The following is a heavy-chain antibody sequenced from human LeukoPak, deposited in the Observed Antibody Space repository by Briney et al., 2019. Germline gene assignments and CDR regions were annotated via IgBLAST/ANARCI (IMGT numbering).Heavy chain of an antibody. Sequence: SETLSLTCTVSGGSISSANYYWSWLRQPAGKGLEWIGRIYTTGSTNYNPSLKSRVTISVDTSKSQFSLKLSSVTAADAAVYYCARAGGSGTPYPNWFDPWGQGTLVTVSS. D-gene: IGHD3-10*01. CDR1: GGSISSANYY. CDR2: IYTTGST. V-gene: IGHV4-61*02. J-gene: IGHJ5*02. CDR3: ARAGGSGTPYPNWFDP.